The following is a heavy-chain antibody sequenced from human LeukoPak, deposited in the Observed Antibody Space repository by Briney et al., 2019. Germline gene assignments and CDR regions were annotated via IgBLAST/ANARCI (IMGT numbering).Heavy chain of an antibody. CDR1: GYTFTSYG. J-gene: IGHJ4*02. V-gene: IGHV1-18*01. CDR2: ISAYNGNT. CDR3: ARYCSGGSCAPSFDY. D-gene: IGHD2-15*01. Sequence: ASVKVSCKASGYTFTSYGISWVRQAPGQGLEWMGWISAYNGNTNYAQKLQGRVTMTTDTSTSTPYMELGSLRSDDTAVYYCARYCSGGSCAPSFDYWGQGTLVTVSS.